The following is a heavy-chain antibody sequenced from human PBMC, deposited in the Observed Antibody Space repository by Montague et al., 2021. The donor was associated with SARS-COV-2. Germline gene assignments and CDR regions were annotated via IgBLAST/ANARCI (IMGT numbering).Heavy chain of an antibody. Sequence: SETLSLTCTVSGGAISTSSFHWGWVRQSPGKGLELIATIYFSGSAYYNPSLKSRVSISIDTSKNKFSLQLTSVTAADTAVYYCARHAPFSDNYRRYPFNFDXWGQGTLVTVSS. CDR2: IYFSGSA. J-gene: IGHJ4*02. D-gene: IGHD1-1*01. CDR1: GGAISTSSFH. V-gene: IGHV4-39*01. CDR3: ARHAPFSDNYRRYPFNFDX.